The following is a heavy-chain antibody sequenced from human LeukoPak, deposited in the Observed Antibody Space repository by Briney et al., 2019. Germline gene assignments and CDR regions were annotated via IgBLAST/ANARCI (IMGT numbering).Heavy chain of an antibody. Sequence: PGESLKISCKGSGYSFTSYWIGWVRQMPGKGLEWMGIIYPGDSDTRYSPSFQGQVTISADKSISTAYLQWSSLKASDTAMYYCARQAYDYDSSRSLTGYYFDYWGQGTLVTVSS. CDR2: IYPGDSDT. J-gene: IGHJ4*02. V-gene: IGHV5-51*01. CDR3: ARQAYDYDSSRSLTGYYFDY. D-gene: IGHD3-22*01. CDR1: GYSFTSYW.